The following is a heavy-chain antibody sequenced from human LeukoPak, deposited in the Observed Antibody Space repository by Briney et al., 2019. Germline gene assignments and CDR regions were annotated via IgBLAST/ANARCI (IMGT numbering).Heavy chain of an antibody. V-gene: IGHV4-59*01. CDR1: GGSFSGYY. D-gene: IGHD6-19*01. CDR3: ARRISVAGVSDS. J-gene: IGHJ4*02. CDR2: IYYSGST. Sequence: SETLSLTCAVYGGSFSGYYWSWIRQPPGKGLEWIGYIYYSGSTYYNPSLKSRVTISADTSRNQFSLRLSSATAADTAVYYCARRISVAGVSDSWGQGTLVTVSS.